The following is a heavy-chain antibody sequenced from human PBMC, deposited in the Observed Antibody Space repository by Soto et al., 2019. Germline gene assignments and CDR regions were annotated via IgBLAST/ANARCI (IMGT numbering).Heavy chain of an antibody. Sequence: PSETLSLTCAVSGGSFTSNNWWTWVRQPPGQGLEWIGEIYRTGSTNYNPSLKSRVTISLDKSEKQISLKVTSLTAADTAVYYCASRDPGTSVDYWGQGTLVTSP. D-gene: IGHD1-7*01. CDR2: IYRTGST. J-gene: IGHJ4*02. V-gene: IGHV4-4*02. CDR1: GGSFTSNNW. CDR3: ASRDPGTSVDY.